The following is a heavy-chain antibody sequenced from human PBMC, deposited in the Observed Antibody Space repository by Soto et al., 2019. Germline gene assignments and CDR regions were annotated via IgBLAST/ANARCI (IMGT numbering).Heavy chain of an antibody. J-gene: IGHJ6*02. V-gene: IGHV3-23*01. Sequence: GGSLRLSCAAPGFTFSSYAMSWGRQAPGEGVEWGSAFSCSGGSTYYADSVKGRFTISRDNSKNTLYLQMNSLRAEVTAVYYCAKGGNRCSSTSCLRPYYYYGMDVWGQGTTVTVSS. D-gene: IGHD2-2*01. CDR2: FSCSGGST. CDR3: AKGGNRCSSTSCLRPYYYYGMDV. CDR1: GFTFSSYA.